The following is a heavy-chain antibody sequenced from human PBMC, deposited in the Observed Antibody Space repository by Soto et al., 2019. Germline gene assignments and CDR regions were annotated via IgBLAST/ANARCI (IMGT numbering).Heavy chain of an antibody. CDR1: GFSFENYG. CDR2: IWFNGSER. CDR3: VRGNGYTYGPFDN. Sequence: QVQLVESGGGVVQPGRSLRLSCAASGFSFENYGMHWVRQAPGKGLEWVAAIWFNGSERKYGDSVKGRFTISRDNSKNTVFLQMSRLSADETAVYYCVRGNGYTYGPFDNWGQGTLVTVSS. D-gene: IGHD5-18*01. J-gene: IGHJ4*02. V-gene: IGHV3-33*01.